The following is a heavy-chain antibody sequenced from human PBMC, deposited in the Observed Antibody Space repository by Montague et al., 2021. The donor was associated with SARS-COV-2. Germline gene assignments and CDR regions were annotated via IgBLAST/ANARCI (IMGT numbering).Heavy chain of an antibody. D-gene: IGHD5-12*01. J-gene: IGHJ4*02. CDR2: IYYNTGNT. Sequence: SETLSLTCSVSGGSISDYYWNWIRQPPGKGLEWIGYIYYNTGNTNYNPSLQSRVTISLDTSKNQFSLNLRPVTAAATALYFWARGTGYDYYFDCWGLGTLVTVSS. V-gene: IGHV4-59*01. CDR1: GGSISDYY. CDR3: ARGTGYDYYFDC.